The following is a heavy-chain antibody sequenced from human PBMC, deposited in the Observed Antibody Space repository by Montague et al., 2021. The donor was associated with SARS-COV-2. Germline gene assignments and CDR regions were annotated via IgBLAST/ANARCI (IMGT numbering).Heavy chain of an antibody. V-gene: IGHV4-61*02. J-gene: IGHJ6*03. Sequence: TLSLTCTVSGGSISSGSYYWSWIRQPAGKGLEWIGRIYTSGSTNYNPSLRSRVTISVDTSKNQFSLKLSSVTAADTAVYYCACGIAATYYYYMDVWDKGTTVTVSS. CDR3: ACGIAATYYYYMDV. CDR1: GGSISSGSYY. D-gene: IGHD6-13*01. CDR2: IYTSGST.